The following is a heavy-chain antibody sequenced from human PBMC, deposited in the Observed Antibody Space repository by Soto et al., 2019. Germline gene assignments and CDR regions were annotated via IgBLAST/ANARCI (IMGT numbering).Heavy chain of an antibody. CDR2: IYYSGST. CDR1: GGSISSSSYY. Sequence: SETLSLTCTVSGGSISSSSYYWGWIRQPPGKGLEWIGSIYYSGSTYYNPSLKSRVTISVDTSKNQFSLKLSSVTAADTAVYYCASFVAGSFYVDYWGQGTLVTVSS. CDR3: ASFVAGSFYVDY. J-gene: IGHJ4*02. V-gene: IGHV4-39*01. D-gene: IGHD6-19*01.